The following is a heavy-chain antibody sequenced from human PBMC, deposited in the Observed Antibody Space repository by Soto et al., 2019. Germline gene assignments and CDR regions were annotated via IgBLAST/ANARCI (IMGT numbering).Heavy chain of an antibody. D-gene: IGHD2-21*02. CDR2: ISSSSSYI. CDR1: GFTFSSYS. J-gene: IGHJ5*02. Sequence: EVQLVESGGGLVKPGGSLRLSCAASGFTFSSYSMNWVRQAPGKGLEWVASISSSSSYIYYADSVKGRVTISRYNVKNSLNLQMKCQRAEDTAVYYCGRECGCDCYPYKWFDPWGQGTLGTVFS. CDR3: GRECGCDCYPYKWFDP. V-gene: IGHV3-21*01.